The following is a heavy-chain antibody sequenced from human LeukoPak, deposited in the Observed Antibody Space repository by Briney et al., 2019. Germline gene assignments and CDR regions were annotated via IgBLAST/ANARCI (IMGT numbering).Heavy chain of an antibody. J-gene: IGHJ6*02. CDR1: GFTFSSYW. D-gene: IGHD6-25*01. V-gene: IGHV3-7*01. CDR3: ARALAPQRLPLPKYYYYGMDV. CDR2: IKQDGSEK. Sequence: PGGSLRLSCAASGFTFSSYWMSWVRQAPGKGLEWVANIKQDGSEKYYVDSVKGRFTISRDNAKNSLYLQMNSLRAEDTAVYYCARALAPQRLPLPKYYYYGMDVWGQGTTVTVSS.